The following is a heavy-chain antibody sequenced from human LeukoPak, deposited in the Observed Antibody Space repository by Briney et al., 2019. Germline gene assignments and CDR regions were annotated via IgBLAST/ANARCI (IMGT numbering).Heavy chain of an antibody. Sequence: SETLSLTCTVSGVSSSSSYWSWIRQPPGKGLEWIGYIFYTGDSNHNPSLKSRVTISVDTSKNQFSLKLSSVTAADTAVYYCARHEGLLIKAWGQGTLVTVSS. CDR1: GVSSSSSY. V-gene: IGHV4-59*08. CDR2: IFYTGDS. D-gene: IGHD3/OR15-3a*01. J-gene: IGHJ5*02. CDR3: ARHEGLLIKA.